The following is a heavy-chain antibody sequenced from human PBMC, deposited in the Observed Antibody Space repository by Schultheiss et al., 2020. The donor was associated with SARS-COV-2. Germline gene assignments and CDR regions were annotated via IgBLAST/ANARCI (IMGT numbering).Heavy chain of an antibody. Sequence: GESLKISCAASGFTFSSYWMHWVRQAPGKGLVWVSRINSDGRSTSYADSVKGRFTISRDNAKNTLYLQMNSLRAEDTAVYYCARDTAMVIYPWGQGTLVTVSS. CDR2: INSDGRST. D-gene: IGHD5-18*01. CDR3: ARDTAMVIYP. J-gene: IGHJ5*02. V-gene: IGHV3-74*01. CDR1: GFTFSSYW.